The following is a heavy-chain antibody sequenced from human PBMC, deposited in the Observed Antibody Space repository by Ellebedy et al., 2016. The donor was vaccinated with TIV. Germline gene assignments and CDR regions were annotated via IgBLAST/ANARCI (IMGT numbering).Heavy chain of an antibody. Sequence: GESLKISCAVSGFSFDEYGLAWVRQAPGKGLGWVTGIEWNGDTTGYADSVKGRFIVSRDKGKNSLFLQMKILSAEDTALYFCARVPKTSWYYFDYWGQGTLVTVSS. CDR2: IEWNGDTT. D-gene: IGHD2-2*01. CDR3: ARVPKTSWYYFDY. CDR1: GFSFDEYG. J-gene: IGHJ4*02. V-gene: IGHV3-20*04.